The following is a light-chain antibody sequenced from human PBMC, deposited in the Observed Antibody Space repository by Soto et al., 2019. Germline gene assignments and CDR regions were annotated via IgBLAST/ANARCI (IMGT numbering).Light chain of an antibody. V-gene: IGLV2-14*01. CDR2: EVS. CDR3: SSYTRSTLL. Sequence: QSALTQPASVSGSPGQSITISCTGTSSDYVSWYQQHPDKAPKLMIYEVSNRPSGVSDRFSGSKSANTASLTISGLQAEDEANYYCSSYTRSTLLFGGGTKLIVL. J-gene: IGLJ2*01. CDR1: SSDY.